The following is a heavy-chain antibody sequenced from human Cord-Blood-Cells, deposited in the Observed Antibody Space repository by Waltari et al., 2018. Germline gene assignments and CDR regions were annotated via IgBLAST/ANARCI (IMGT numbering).Heavy chain of an antibody. J-gene: IGHJ3*02. CDR2: IIPIFGTA. D-gene: IGHD6-13*01. CDR1: SYA. CDR3: AREGYSSSWYDAFDI. Sequence: SYAISWVRQAPGQGLEWMGGIIPIFGTANYAQKFQGRVTITADESTSTAYMELSSLRSEDTAVYYCAREGYSSSWYDAFDIWGQGTMVTVSS. V-gene: IGHV1-69*01.